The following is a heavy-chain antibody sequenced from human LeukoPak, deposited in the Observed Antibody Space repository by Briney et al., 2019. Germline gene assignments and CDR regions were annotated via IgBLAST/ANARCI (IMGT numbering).Heavy chain of an antibody. CDR3: AKEGPLYCSGGSCYSGSYYMDV. CDR1: GSTFSSYG. V-gene: IGHV3-30*02. D-gene: IGHD2-15*01. CDR2: IRYDGSNK. J-gene: IGHJ6*03. Sequence: GGSLRLSCAASGSTFSSYGMHWVRQAPGKGLEWVAFIRYDGSNKYYADSVKGRFTISRDNSKNTLYLQMNSLRAEDTAVYYCAKEGPLYCSGGSCYSGSYYMDVWGKGTTVTISS.